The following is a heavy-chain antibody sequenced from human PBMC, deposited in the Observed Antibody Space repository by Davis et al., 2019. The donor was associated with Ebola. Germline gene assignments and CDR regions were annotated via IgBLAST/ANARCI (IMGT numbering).Heavy chain of an antibody. CDR3: AKGLAVMASFIEY. CDR2: ISGSGAGT. V-gene: IGHV3-23*01. J-gene: IGHJ4*02. D-gene: IGHD3-16*01. Sequence: GGSLRLSCVASGFTFSSYSMNWVRQAPGKGLEWVSGISGSGAGTRYADSVMGRFTISRDNSKNTMYLQMNSLRAEDTAVYYCAKGLAVMASFIEYWGQGTLLTVSS. CDR1: GFTFSSYS.